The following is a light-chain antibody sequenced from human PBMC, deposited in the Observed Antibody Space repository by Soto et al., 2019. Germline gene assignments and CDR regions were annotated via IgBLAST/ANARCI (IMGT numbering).Light chain of an antibody. CDR1: QSVSSY. V-gene: IGKV3-11*01. CDR2: DAS. Sequence: EIVLTQSPASLSMSPGERATLSCRASQSVSSYFAWYQQKPGQAPRLLIYDASNRATGVPARFSGSGSGTDFTLTIRSLQPEDFAVYYCQQRRDWPVTFGQGTKVEIK. J-gene: IGKJ1*01. CDR3: QQRRDWPVT.